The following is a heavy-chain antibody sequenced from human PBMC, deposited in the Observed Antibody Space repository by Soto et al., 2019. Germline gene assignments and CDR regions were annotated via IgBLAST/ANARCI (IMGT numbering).Heavy chain of an antibody. Sequence: PGGSLRLSCAASGFSFSSYAMSWVRQAPGKGLEWVSGISGGGGSTDYADSVEGRFTISRDNSKNTVYLQMNSLRGEDTGIYYCAGFYVAAGAAPLEYWGQGTLVTVSS. J-gene: IGHJ4*02. CDR3: AGFYVAAGAAPLEY. CDR1: GFSFSSYA. V-gene: IGHV3-23*01. CDR2: ISGGGGST. D-gene: IGHD1-26*01.